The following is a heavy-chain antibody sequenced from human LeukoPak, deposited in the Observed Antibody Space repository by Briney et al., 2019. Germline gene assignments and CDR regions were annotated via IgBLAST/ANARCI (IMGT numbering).Heavy chain of an antibody. CDR2: MNPNSGNT. CDR1: GYTFTSYD. D-gene: IGHD2-2*02. V-gene: IGHV1-8*03. J-gene: IGHJ5*02. Sequence: ASVKVSCKASGYTFTSYDINWMRQATGQGLEWMGWMNPNSGNTGYAQKFQGRVTITRNTSISTAYMELSSLRSEDTAVYYCARAPRYCSSTSCYTDWFDPWGQGTLVTVSS. CDR3: ARAPRYCSSTSCYTDWFDP.